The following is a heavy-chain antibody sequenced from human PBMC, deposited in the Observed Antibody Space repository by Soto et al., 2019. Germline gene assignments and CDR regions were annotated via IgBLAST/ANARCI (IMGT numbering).Heavy chain of an antibody. CDR1: GGSISSSSYY. CDR2: IYYSGST. Sequence: QLQLQESGPGLVKPSETLSLTCTVSGGSISSSSYYWGWIRQPPGKGLEWIGSIYYSGSTYYNPSLKSRVTISVDTSKNQFSLKLSSVTAADTAVYYCASHDLGLDSEDYWGQGTLVTVSS. J-gene: IGHJ4*02. CDR3: ASHDLGLDSEDY. D-gene: IGHD3-9*01. V-gene: IGHV4-39*01.